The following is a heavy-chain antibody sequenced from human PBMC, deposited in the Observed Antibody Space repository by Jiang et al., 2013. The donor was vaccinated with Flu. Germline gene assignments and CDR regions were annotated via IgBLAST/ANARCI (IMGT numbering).Heavy chain of an antibody. CDR3: AKYEDPPLN. CDR2: ISGSGDST. D-gene: IGHD2-15*01. V-gene: IGHV3-23*01. Sequence: QLLESGGGLVQPGGSLRLSCAASGFTFSNYGMSWVRQAPGKGLEWVSGISGSGDSTYYADSVKGRFTISRDNSKNTLYLQMNSLRAEDTAVYYCAKYEDPPLNWGQGTLVTVSS. J-gene: IGHJ4*02. CDR1: GFTFSNYG.